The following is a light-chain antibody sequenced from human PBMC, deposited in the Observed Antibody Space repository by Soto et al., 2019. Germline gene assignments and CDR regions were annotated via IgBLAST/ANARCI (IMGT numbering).Light chain of an antibody. J-gene: IGKJ1*01. Sequence: EIVLTQSPGTLSLSPGERATLSCRASQSVSSSYLAWYQQKPGQAPRLLIYGASSRATGIPDRFSGSGSGTDFTLTISRLEPEDFAVYYCQQYGRHLRSFGQGTKVEIK. V-gene: IGKV3-20*01. CDR1: QSVSSSY. CDR3: QQYGRHLRS. CDR2: GAS.